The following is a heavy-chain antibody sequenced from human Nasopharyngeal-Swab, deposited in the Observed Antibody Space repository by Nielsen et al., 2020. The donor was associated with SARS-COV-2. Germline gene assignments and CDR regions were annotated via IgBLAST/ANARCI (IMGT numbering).Heavy chain of an antibody. CDR3: AREGGYCSSTSCPRVGMDV. D-gene: IGHD2-2*01. CDR1: GGSFSGYY. V-gene: IGHV4-34*01. CDR2: INHSGST. Sequence: SEPLSLTCAVYGGSFSGYYWSWIRQPPGKGLEWIGEINHSGSTNYNPSLKSRVTISVDTSKNQFSLKLSSVTAADTAVYYCAREGGYCSSTSCPRVGMDVWGQGTTVTVSS. J-gene: IGHJ6*02.